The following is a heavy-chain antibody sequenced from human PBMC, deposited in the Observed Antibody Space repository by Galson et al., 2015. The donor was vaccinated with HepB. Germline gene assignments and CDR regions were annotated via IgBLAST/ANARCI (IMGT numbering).Heavy chain of an antibody. CDR2: ISYDGSYK. Sequence: SLRLSCAASGFTFSNYGMHWVRQAPGKGLEWVALISYDGSYKYYEDSVKGRFTISRDQIENTLYLQIDSLRPEDTAVYYCASAKVGTTCFDYWGQGTLVTVSS. D-gene: IGHD1-26*01. V-gene: IGHV3-30*03. CDR1: GFTFSNYG. J-gene: IGHJ4*02. CDR3: ASAKVGTTCFDY.